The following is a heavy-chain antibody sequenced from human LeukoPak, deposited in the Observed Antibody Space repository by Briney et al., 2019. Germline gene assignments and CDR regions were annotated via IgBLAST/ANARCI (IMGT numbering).Heavy chain of an antibody. CDR1: GYTFTSYG. CDR3: AYSSYYLSGAYYYMDV. J-gene: IGHJ6*03. Sequence: ASVKVSCKASGYTFTSYGISWVRQAPGQGLEWMGWISAYNGNTNYAQRLQDRVTMTTDTSTSTAYMELRSLRSDDTAIYYCAYSSYYLSGAYYYMDVWGKGTTITVSS. CDR2: ISAYNGNT. V-gene: IGHV1-18*01. D-gene: IGHD1-26*01.